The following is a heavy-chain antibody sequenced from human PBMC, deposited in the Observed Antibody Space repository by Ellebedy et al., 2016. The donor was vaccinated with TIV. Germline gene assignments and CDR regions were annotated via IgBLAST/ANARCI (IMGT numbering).Heavy chain of an antibody. CDR3: ARSGYGTGDYYGLDF. CDR2: IRPKTGDT. CDR1: GYTFSDYF. J-gene: IGHJ6*02. Sequence: ASVKVSXKASGYTFSDYFLHWVRQAPGQGLEWMGRIRPKTGDTNYAQKFEGWVTMTTDTSISTVYMEVSRLTSDDTAVYYCARSGYGTGDYYGLDFWGQGTTVTVSS. V-gene: IGHV1-2*04. D-gene: IGHD5-12*01.